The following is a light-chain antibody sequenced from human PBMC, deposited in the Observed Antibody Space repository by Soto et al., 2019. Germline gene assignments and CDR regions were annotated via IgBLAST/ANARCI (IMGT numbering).Light chain of an antibody. CDR1: QSVSSSY. CDR2: GAS. J-gene: IGKJ1*01. V-gene: IGKV3-20*01. Sequence: EIVLTQSPGTLSLSPGERATLSCRARQSVSSSYLAWYQQRPGQAPRLLIYGASIRATGIPDRFSGSGSGTDFTLTISRLEPEDFAVYFCQQHGSSPWTFGQGTTGDIK. CDR3: QQHGSSPWT.